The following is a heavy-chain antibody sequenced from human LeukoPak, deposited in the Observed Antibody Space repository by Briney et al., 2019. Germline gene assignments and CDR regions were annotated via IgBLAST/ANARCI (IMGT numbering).Heavy chain of an antibody. V-gene: IGHV4-34*01. CDR2: INHSGST. CDR1: GGSFSGYY. CDR3: ARGRRPNYYYGMDV. J-gene: IGHJ6*02. Sequence: PSETLSLTCAVYGGSFSGYYWSWIRQPPGKGLEWIGEINHSGSTYYNPSLKSRVTISVDTSKNQFSLKLSSVTAADTAVYYCARGRRPNYYYGMDVWGQGTTVTVSS. D-gene: IGHD6-25*01.